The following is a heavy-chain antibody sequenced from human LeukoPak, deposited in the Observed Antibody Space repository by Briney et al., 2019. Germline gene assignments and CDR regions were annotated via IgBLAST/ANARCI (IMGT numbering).Heavy chain of an antibody. CDR3: TREHDKPMMHWYFSL. V-gene: IGHV1-8*01. Sequence: ASVKVSCKASGYTFTNFDINWVRQATGQGPDWMGWMNPSSGDTGIAQKFQGRLTLTRDTSLSTAYMELSHLTSEDTAIYFCTREHDKPMMHWYFSLWGRGSLVTVSS. CDR1: GYTFTNFD. D-gene: IGHD1/OR15-1a*01. J-gene: IGHJ2*01. CDR2: MNPSSGDT.